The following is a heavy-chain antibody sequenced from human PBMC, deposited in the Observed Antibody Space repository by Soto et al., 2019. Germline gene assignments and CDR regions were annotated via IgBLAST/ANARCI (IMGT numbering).Heavy chain of an antibody. J-gene: IGHJ5*02. D-gene: IGHD3-10*01. Sequence: QVQLQQWGAGLLKPSETLSLSCAVYGGYFNDNYYTWFRQPPGKGLEWIGEISRSGTTKYIPSLKSRASLSFDTSKTQVSLQVTSVTAADTAVYYCATSLWFGTQVELWGQGALVTVSS. V-gene: IGHV4-34*01. CDR1: GGYFNDNY. CDR2: ISRSGTT. CDR3: ATSLWFGTQVEL.